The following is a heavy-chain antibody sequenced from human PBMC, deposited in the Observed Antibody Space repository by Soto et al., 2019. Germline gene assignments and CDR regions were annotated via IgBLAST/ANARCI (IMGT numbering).Heavy chain of an antibody. CDR3: ARDWVAAAGPDAFDI. J-gene: IGHJ3*02. V-gene: IGHV3-30-3*01. CDR2: ISYDGSNK. CDR1: GFTFGSYA. Sequence: GGSLRLSCAASGFTFGSYAMHWVRQAPGKGLEWVAVISYDGSNKYYADSVKGRFTISRDNSKNTLYLQMNSLRAEDTAVYYCARDWVAAAGPDAFDIWGQGTMVTVSS. D-gene: IGHD6-13*01.